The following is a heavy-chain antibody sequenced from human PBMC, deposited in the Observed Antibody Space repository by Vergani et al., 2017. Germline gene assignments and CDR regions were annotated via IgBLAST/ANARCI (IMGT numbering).Heavy chain of an antibody. J-gene: IGHJ4*02. CDR2: ISGSGGST. V-gene: IGHV3-23*01. Sequence: EVQLLESGGGLVQPGGSLRLSCAASGFTFSSYAMSWVRQAPGKGLEWVSAISGSGGSTYYADSVKGRFTISRDNSKNTLYLQMNSLRAEDTAVYYCAKDRPSLKYLPEGFDYWGQGTLVTVSS. D-gene: IGHD1-14*01. CDR3: AKDRPSLKYLPEGFDY. CDR1: GFTFSSYA.